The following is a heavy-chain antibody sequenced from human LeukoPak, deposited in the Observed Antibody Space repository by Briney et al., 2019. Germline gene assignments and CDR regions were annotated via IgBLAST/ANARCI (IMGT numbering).Heavy chain of an antibody. CDR2: INPSGGST. V-gene: IGHV1-46*01. CDR3: ARVRYYYDSSGWNYFDY. CDR1: GYTFTSYY. Sequence: ASVKGSCKASGYTFTSYYMHWVRQAPGQGLEWMGIINPSGGSTSYAQKFQGRVTMTRDTSTSTVYMELSSLRSEDTAVYYCARVRYYYDSSGWNYFDYWGQGTLVTVSS. D-gene: IGHD3-22*01. J-gene: IGHJ4*02.